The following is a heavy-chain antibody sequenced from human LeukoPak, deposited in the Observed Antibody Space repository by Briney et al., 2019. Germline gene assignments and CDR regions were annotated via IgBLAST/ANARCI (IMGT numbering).Heavy chain of an antibody. J-gene: IGHJ5*02. V-gene: IGHV4-34*01. Sequence: SETLSLTCAVYGGSFSGYYWSWIRQPPGKGLEWIGEINHSGSTNYNPSLKSRVIMSVDTSKNQFSLKLSSVTAADTAVYYCARRFWGRYSSSRWLGYNWFDPCGQGTLVTVSS. CDR2: INHSGST. CDR3: ARRFWGRYSSSRWLGYNWFDP. D-gene: IGHD6-13*01. CDR1: GGSFSGYY.